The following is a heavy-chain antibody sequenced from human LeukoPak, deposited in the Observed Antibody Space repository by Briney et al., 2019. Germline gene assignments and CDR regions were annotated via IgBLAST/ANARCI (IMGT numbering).Heavy chain of an antibody. D-gene: IGHD2-2*01. CDR3: ARGPVVPAPMPGDWYFDL. CDR1: GGSISSDY. Sequence: SETLSLTCTVSGGSISSDYWSWIRQPPGKGLEWIGYIYYSGSTNYNPSLKSRVTISVDTSKNQFSLKLSSVTAADTAVYYCARGPVVPAPMPGDWYFDLWGRGTLVTVSS. V-gene: IGHV4-59*01. J-gene: IGHJ2*01. CDR2: IYYSGST.